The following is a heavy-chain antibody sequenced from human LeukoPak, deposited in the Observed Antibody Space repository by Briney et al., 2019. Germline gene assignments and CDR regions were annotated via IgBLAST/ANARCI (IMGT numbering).Heavy chain of an antibody. CDR3: ARVEEQLEGYYYYYMDV. Sequence: SETLSLTCTVSGGSISSYYWSWIRQPPGKGLEWIGYIYYSGSTNYNPSLKSRVTISVDTSKNQFSLKLSSVTAADTAVYYCARVEEQLEGYYYYYMDVWGKGTTVTVSS. CDR1: GGSISSYY. CDR2: IYYSGST. J-gene: IGHJ6*03. D-gene: IGHD6-6*01. V-gene: IGHV4-59*01.